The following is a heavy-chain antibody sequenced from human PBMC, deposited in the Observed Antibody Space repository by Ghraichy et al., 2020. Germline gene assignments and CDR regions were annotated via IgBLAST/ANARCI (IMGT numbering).Heavy chain of an antibody. V-gene: IGHV4-4*02. CDR1: GGSISSSNW. CDR2: IYHSGST. CDR3: AREGAPRLKDLYYYYSGMDV. Sequence: ESLNISCAVSGGSISSSNWWSWVRQPPGKGLEWIGEIYHSGSTNYNPSLKCRVTISVDKSKNQFSLKLSSVTAADTAVYYCAREGAPRLKDLYYYYSGMDVWGQGTTVTVSS. D-gene: IGHD2-15*01. J-gene: IGHJ6*02.